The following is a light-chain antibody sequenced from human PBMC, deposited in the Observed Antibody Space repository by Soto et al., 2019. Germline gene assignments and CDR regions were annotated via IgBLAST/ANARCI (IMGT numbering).Light chain of an antibody. Sequence: EVVLTQSPDTLSLSPGERATLSCRASQSVDSTLAWYQQKPGQAPRLLIYGASTRATGIPDRFSGSGSGTDFTLTISRLEPEDFAVYYCQQYGSSPRTFGQGTKVDI. CDR1: QSVDST. J-gene: IGKJ1*01. CDR3: QQYGSSPRT. CDR2: GAS. V-gene: IGKV3-20*01.